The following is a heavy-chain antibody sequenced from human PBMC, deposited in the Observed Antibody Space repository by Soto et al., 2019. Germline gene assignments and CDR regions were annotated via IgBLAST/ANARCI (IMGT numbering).Heavy chain of an antibody. CDR2: IWYDGSNK. CDR1: GFTFSSYG. Sequence: LRLSCAASGFTFSSYGMHWVRQAPGKGLEWVAVIWYDGSNKYYADSVKGRFTISRDNSKNTLYLQMNSLRAEDTAVYYCARDWSVAGTRTDYYYGMDVWGQGTTVTVSS. J-gene: IGHJ6*02. D-gene: IGHD6-19*01. CDR3: ARDWSVAGTRTDYYYGMDV. V-gene: IGHV3-33*01.